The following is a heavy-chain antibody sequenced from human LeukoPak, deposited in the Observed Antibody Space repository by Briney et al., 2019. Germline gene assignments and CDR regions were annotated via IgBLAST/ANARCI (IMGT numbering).Heavy chain of an antibody. CDR1: GFTFSSYG. J-gene: IGHJ6*04. D-gene: IGHD3-22*01. CDR3: ARGPTMKMDV. Sequence: GGSLRLSCAASGFTFSSYGMSWVRQAPGKGLEWVSAISGGGGSTYYADSVKGRFTISRDNSKNTLYLQMNSLRAEDTAVYYCARGPTMKMDVWGKGTTVTVSS. CDR2: ISGGGGST. V-gene: IGHV3-23*01.